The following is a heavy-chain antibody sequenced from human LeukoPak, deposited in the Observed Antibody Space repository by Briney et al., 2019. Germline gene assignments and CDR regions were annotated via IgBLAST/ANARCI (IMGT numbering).Heavy chain of an antibody. CDR2: ISGSGGST. D-gene: IGHD2-2*01. Sequence: PRGSLRLSCVASGFTFSSYAMSWVRQAPGKGLEWVSAISGSGGSTYYADSVKGRFTISRDNSKNTLYLQMNSLRAEDTAVYYCAKEDYQLLLGFAFDIWGQGTMVTVSS. V-gene: IGHV3-23*01. CDR3: AKEDYQLLLGFAFDI. CDR1: GFTFSSYA. J-gene: IGHJ3*02.